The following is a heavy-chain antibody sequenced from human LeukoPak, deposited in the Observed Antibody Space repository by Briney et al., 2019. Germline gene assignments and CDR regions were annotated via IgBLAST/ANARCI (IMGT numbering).Heavy chain of an antibody. Sequence: GGSLRLSCAASGFTFSSYAMSWVRQAPGKGLEWVSAISGSGGSTYYADSVKGRFTISRDNSKNTLYLQMNSLRAEDTAVYYCAKDRYTYYYDSSGYKFDYWGQETLVTVSS. J-gene: IGHJ4*02. CDR1: GFTFSSYA. CDR3: AKDRYTYYYDSSGYKFDY. V-gene: IGHV3-23*01. D-gene: IGHD3-22*01. CDR2: ISGSGGST.